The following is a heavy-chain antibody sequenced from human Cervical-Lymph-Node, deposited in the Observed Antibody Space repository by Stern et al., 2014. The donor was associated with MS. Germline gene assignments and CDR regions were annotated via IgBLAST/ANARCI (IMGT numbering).Heavy chain of an antibody. CDR1: GFTFDDYA. J-gene: IGHJ6*02. CDR3: ALDVVVPLGGMDV. V-gene: IGHV3-9*01. Sequence: EVQLVESGGGLVQPGRSLRLSCAASGFTFDDYAIHWVRQAPGKGLEWVSGISWNSNTIVYADSVKGRFTISRDNAKNSLYLQMNSLRAEDTALYYCALDVVVPLGGMDVWGQGTTVTVSS. CDR2: ISWNSNTI. D-gene: IGHD2-15*01.